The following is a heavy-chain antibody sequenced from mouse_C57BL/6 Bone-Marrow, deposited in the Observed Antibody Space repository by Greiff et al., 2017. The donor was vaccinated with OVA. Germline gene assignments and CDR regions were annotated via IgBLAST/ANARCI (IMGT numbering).Heavy chain of an antibody. Sequence: EVKLMESGPGLAKPSQTLSLTCSVTGYSITSDYWNWIRKFPGNKLEYLGYISYSGSTYYNPSLKSRLSITRDTSKNQYYLQLNSATTEDTTTYYCTTQLRGDFDYWGQGTTLTVSS. V-gene: IGHV3-8*01. D-gene: IGHD3-2*02. J-gene: IGHJ2*01. CDR3: TTQLRGDFDY. CDR2: ISYSGST. CDR1: GYSITSDY.